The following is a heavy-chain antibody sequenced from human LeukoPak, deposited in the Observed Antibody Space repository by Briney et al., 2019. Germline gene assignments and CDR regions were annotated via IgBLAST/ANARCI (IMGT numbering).Heavy chain of an antibody. J-gene: IGHJ6*02. CDR2: INHSGST. CDR1: GGSFSGYY. CDR3: ARSLSGSYFSGYYYGMDV. D-gene: IGHD1-26*01. V-gene: IGHV4-34*01. Sequence: SETLSLTCAVYGGSFSGYYWSWIRQPPGKGLEWIGEINHSGSTNYNPSLKSRVTISVDTSKNQFSLKLSSVTAADTAVYYCARSLSGSYFSGYYYGMDVWGQGTTVTVSS.